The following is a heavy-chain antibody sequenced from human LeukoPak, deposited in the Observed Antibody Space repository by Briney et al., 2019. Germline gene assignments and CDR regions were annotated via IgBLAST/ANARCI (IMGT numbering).Heavy chain of an antibody. J-gene: IGHJ4*02. CDR3: ARYNVDTAMVYFDY. Sequence: SETLSLTCAVYGGSFRGYYWSWIPQPPGKGLEWSGEINHSGSTNYNPSLKSRVTISVDTAKPQFSLYLSSVTAADSAVYYCARYNVDTAMVYFDYWGQGTLVTVSS. CDR2: INHSGST. D-gene: IGHD5-18*01. V-gene: IGHV4-34*01. CDR1: GGSFRGYY.